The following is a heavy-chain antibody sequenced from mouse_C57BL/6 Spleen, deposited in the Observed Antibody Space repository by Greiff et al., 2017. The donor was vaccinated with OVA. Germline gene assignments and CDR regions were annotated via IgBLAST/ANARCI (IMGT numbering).Heavy chain of an antibody. V-gene: IGHV1-69*01. CDR3: ARRDYGYDEDWCAY. J-gene: IGHJ3*01. Sequence: QVQLQQPGAELVMPGASVKLSCKASGYTFTSYWMHWVKQRPGQGLEWIGEIDPSDSYTNYNQKFKGKSTLTVDKSSSTAYMQLSSLTSEDSAVYYCARRDYGYDEDWCAYWGQGTLVTVSA. CDR1: GYTFTSYW. CDR2: IDPSDSYT. D-gene: IGHD2-2*01.